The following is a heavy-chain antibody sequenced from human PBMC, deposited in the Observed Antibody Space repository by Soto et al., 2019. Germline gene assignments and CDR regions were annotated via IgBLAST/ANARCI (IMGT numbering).Heavy chain of an antibody. Sequence: SVKVSCKASGFTFTSSAVQWVRQARGQRLEWIGWIVVGSGNTNYAQKFQERVTITRDMSTSTAYMELSSLRSEDTAVYYCAAANFRTRSYYDSSGYLDYWGQGTLVPVSS. V-gene: IGHV1-58*01. CDR1: GFTFTSSA. D-gene: IGHD3-22*01. CDR2: IVVGSGNT. CDR3: AAANFRTRSYYDSSGYLDY. J-gene: IGHJ4*02.